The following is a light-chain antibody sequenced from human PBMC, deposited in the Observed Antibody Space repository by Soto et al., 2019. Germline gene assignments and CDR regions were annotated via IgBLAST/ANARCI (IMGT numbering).Light chain of an antibody. CDR3: QQYGSSGT. V-gene: IGKV3-20*01. J-gene: IGKJ1*01. Sequence: EFVLTQSPGTLSRSPGGSATLSYRPSQSVSNNYLAWYQQKPGQAPRLLIYGASTRATGIPDRFSGSGSGTDFTLTISRLEPEDFAVYYCQQYGSSGTFGQGTKVDIK. CDR1: QSVSNNY. CDR2: GAS.